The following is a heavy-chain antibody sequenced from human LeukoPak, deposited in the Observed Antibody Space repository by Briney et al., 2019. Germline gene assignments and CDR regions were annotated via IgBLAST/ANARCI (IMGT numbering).Heavy chain of an antibody. J-gene: IGHJ4*02. CDR3: ARGARSLYYYGSGSPSPLKFDY. CDR2: INPNSGGT. D-gene: IGHD3-10*01. V-gene: IGHV1-2*04. CDR1: GYTFTGYY. Sequence: ASVKVSCKASGYTFTGYYMHWVRQAPGQGLEWMGWINPNSGGTNYAQKFQGWVTMTRDTSISTAYMELSRLRSGDTAVYYCARGARSLYYYGSGSPSPLKFDYWGQGTLVTVSS.